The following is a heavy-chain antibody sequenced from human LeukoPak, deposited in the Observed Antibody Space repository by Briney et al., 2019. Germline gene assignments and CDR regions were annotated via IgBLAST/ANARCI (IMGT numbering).Heavy chain of an antibody. CDR2: TYPGDSDT. CDR1: GYSFTSYW. V-gene: IGHV5-51*01. CDR3: ARSGYDSSGYTTQWGTLLLI. J-gene: IGHJ4*02. Sequence: EESLKISCKGSGYSFTSYWIGWVRQMPGKGLEWMGITYPGDSDTRYSPSFQGQVTISADKSISTAYLQWSSLKASDTAMYYCARSGYDSSGYTTQWGTLLLIWGQGTLVTVSS. D-gene: IGHD3-22*01.